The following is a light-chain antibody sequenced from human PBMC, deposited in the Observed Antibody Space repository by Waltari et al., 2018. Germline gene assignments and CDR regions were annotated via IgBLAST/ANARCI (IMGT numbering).Light chain of an antibody. V-gene: IGKV1-8*01. CDR3: QQYYSYPALX. CDR1: QGISSY. J-gene: IGKJ4*01. Sequence: AIRITQSPSSLSASTGDRVTLTCRASQGISSYLAWYQQKPGKAPKLLIYAASTLQSGVPSRFSGRGSGTDFTLTISCLQSEDFATYYCQQYYSYPALXFGGGXKVEIK. CDR2: AAS.